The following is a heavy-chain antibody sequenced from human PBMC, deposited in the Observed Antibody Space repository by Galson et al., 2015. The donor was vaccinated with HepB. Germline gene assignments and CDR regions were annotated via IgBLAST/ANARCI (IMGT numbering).Heavy chain of an antibody. CDR3: ARAHGDRWYGPY. CDR1: GFTFSSYT. D-gene: IGHD6-13*01. J-gene: IGHJ4*02. CDR2: ISSDEIHK. Sequence: SLRLSCAASGFTFSSYTMHWVRQAPGKGLEWVALISSDEIHKIYADSVKGRFTISRDTSKNTLYLEMNSLRAEDTAVYYCARAHGDRWYGPYWGQGTWSPSPQ. V-gene: IGHV3-30-3*01.